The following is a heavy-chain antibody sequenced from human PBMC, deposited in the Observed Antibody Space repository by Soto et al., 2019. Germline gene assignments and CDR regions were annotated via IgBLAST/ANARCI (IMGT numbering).Heavy chain of an antibody. D-gene: IGHD3-16*02. CDR3: AKGSASFRPYYFDY. Sequence: ASVKVSCKASGYTFTSYGISWVRQAPGQGLEWMGWISAYNGNTNYAQKLQGRVTTTTDTSTSTAYMELRSLRSDDTAVYYCAKGSASFRPYYFDYWGQGALVTVSS. J-gene: IGHJ4*02. CDR1: GYTFTSYG. CDR2: ISAYNGNT. V-gene: IGHV1-18*01.